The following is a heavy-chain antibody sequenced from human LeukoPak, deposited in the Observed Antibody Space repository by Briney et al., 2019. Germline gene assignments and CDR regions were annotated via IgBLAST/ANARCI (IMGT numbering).Heavy chain of an antibody. J-gene: IGHJ4*02. CDR3: ATYEGSTGGRGRYFDY. V-gene: IGHV5-51*01. CDR1: GYRFTSYW. D-gene: IGHD2-8*02. Sequence: GESLKISCKGFGYRFTSYWIGWVRQVPGKGLEWMGGIYPGDSDTRYSPSFQGQVTMLVDKSITTAYLQWSSLKASDTAMYYCATYEGSTGGRGRYFDYWGQGTLVTVSS. CDR2: IYPGDSDT.